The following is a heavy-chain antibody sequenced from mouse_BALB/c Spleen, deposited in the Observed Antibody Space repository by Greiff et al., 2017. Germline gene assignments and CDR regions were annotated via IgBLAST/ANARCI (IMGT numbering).Heavy chain of an antibody. CDR1: GFTFSNYW. Sequence: EVKLVESGGGLVQPGGSMKLSCVASGFTFSNYWMNWVRQSPEKGLEWVAEIRLKSNNYATHYAESVKGRFTISRDDSKSSVYLQMNNLRAEDTGIYYCTERAWFAYWGQGTLVTVSA. J-gene: IGHJ3*01. CDR2: IRLKSNNYAT. V-gene: IGHV6-6*02. CDR3: TERAWFAY.